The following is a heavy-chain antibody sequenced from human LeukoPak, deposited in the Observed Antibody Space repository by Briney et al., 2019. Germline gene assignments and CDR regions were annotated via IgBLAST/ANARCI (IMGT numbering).Heavy chain of an antibody. CDR1: GYSISNGYY. D-gene: IGHD6-13*01. Sequence: SETLSLTCTVSGYSISNGYYWGWIRQPPGKGLEWIGSIYHSGTTYYNPSLQSRVTISVDTSKNQFSLKLSSVTAADTAVYYCARVYYSNSYDYWYFDLWGRGTLVTVSS. CDR3: ARVYYSNSYDYWYFDL. V-gene: IGHV4-38-2*02. J-gene: IGHJ2*01. CDR2: IYHSGTT.